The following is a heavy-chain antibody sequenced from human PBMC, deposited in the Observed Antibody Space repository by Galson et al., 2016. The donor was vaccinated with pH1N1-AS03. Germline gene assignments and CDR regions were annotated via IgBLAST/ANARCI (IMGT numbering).Heavy chain of an antibody. D-gene: IGHD3-10*01. V-gene: IGHV5-51*01. CDR1: GYSFTNYW. J-gene: IGHJ4*02. CDR3: ARQRAVRAFDY. CDR2: IYPADSDA. Sequence: QSGAEVKKPGESLKISCKGSGYSFTNYWIAWVRQLPGKGLEWMGIIYPADSDARYSPSFQGQVTMSADTSNSTAYMQWNSLKASDTAMYYCARQRAVRAFDYWGQGTPVTVSS.